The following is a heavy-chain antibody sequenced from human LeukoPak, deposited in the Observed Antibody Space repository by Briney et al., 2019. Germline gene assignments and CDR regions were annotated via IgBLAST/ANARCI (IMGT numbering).Heavy chain of an antibody. D-gene: IGHD1-7*01. V-gene: IGHV3-23*01. J-gene: IGHJ4*02. Sequence: GGSLRLSCAASGFTFSSYGMSWVRQAPGKGLEWVSVISTRSYAKYYADSVRGRFTISRDNSKNTLYLQMNSLRAEDTAVYYCAKLRLTGTTDFFDYWGQGTLVTVSS. CDR1: GFTFSSYG. CDR3: AKLRLTGTTDFFDY. CDR2: ISTRSYAK.